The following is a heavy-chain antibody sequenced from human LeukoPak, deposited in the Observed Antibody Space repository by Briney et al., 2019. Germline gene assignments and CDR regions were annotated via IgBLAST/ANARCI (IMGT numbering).Heavy chain of an antibody. J-gene: IGHJ4*02. CDR3: ARQNYFDSPGYYYFDY. D-gene: IGHD3-22*01. CDR2: IHYSGTT. V-gene: IGHV4-59*08. Sequence: SETLSLTCTVSGGSISGYYWSWIRQPPGKGLEWIGYIHYSGTTNYNPSLRSRVTMPVDTSRNQFSLKLRSVTAADTAVYYCARQNYFDSPGYYYFDYWGQGALVTVSS. CDR1: GGSISGYY.